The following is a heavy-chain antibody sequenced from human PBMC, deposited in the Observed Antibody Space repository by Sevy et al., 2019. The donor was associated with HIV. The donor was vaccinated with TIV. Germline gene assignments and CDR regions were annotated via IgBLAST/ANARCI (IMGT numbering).Heavy chain of an antibody. D-gene: IGHD4-17*01. V-gene: IGHV3-33*01. CDR1: GFTFNSYG. CDR2: IWFDGSNK. Sequence: GGSLRLSCATSGFTFNSYGMHWVRQAPGKGLEWVALIWFDGSNKYYADSVKGRFTISRDIVKNTLHLQMNSLRAEDTAVYYCARDLEFYDYGDYGPAFTPDYWGQETLVTVSS. J-gene: IGHJ4*02. CDR3: ARDLEFYDYGDYGPAFTPDY.